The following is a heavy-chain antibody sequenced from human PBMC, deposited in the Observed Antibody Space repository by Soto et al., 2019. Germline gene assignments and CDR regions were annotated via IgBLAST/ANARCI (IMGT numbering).Heavy chain of an antibody. J-gene: IGHJ6*02. CDR3: ARDSRDYYYYGMDV. CDR1: GFTFSSYS. CDR2: ISSSSSYI. Sequence: LRLSCAASGFTFSSYSMNWVRQAPGKGLEWVSSISSSSSYIYYADSVKGRFTISRDNAKNSLYLQMNSLRAEDTAVYYCARDSRDYYYYGMDVWGQGTTVTVSS. V-gene: IGHV3-21*01.